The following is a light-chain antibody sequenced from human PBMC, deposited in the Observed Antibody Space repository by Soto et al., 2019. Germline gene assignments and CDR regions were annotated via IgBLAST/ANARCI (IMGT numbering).Light chain of an antibody. CDR2: EGS. CDR1: SSDVGSYNL. Sequence: QSVLTQPASVSGSPGQSITISCTGTSSDVGSYNLVSWYQQHPGKAPKLMIYEGSKRPSGVSNRFSGSKSGNTASLTISELQAEDEADYYCCSYASSSTFDVVFGGGTKVTVL. CDR3: CSYASSSTFDVV. J-gene: IGLJ2*01. V-gene: IGLV2-23*03.